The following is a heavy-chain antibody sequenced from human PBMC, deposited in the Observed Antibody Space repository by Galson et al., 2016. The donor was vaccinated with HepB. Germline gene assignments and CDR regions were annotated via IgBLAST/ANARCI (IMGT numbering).Heavy chain of an antibody. V-gene: IGHV3-7*01. CDR1: GFTFSNYW. Sequence: SLRLSCAASGFTFSNYWMSWVRQAPGKGLEWVANIMLDGSEVYYVDSVEGRFTISRDNARNFLYPQMNSLGAEDTAVYYCARGREYSSLFYFDYWGQGTLVTVSS. CDR3: ARGREYSSLFYFDY. J-gene: IGHJ4*02. D-gene: IGHD6-6*01. CDR2: IMLDGSEV.